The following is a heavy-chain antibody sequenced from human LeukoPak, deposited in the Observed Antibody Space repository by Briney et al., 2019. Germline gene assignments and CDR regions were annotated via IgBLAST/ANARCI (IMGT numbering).Heavy chain of an antibody. D-gene: IGHD6-19*01. CDR3: AKQAGAVAGEVLFDY. Sequence: PGGSLRLSCAASGFTFSSNAMSWARQAPGKGLEWVSAISGSGGSTYYADSVKGRFTISRDNSKNTLYLQMNSLRAEGTAVYYCAKQAGAVAGEVLFDYWGQGTLVTVSS. J-gene: IGHJ4*02. V-gene: IGHV3-23*01. CDR2: ISGSGGST. CDR1: GFTFSSNA.